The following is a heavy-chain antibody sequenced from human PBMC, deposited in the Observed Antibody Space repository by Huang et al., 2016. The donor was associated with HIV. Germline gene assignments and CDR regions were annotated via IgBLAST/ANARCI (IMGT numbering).Heavy chain of an antibody. D-gene: IGHD2-15*01. CDR2: INYSGNT. J-gene: IGHJ4*02. CDR1: GGPFNGFL. Sequence: QVLLQQWGAGVLKPSETLSLTCGVSGGPFNGFLWSWIRQPPGKGLEGSGEINYSGNTNYNPSLKSRVTMSVDTSKRQFSLSLKSVTAADTAVYYCARARLLLPFDYWGQGALVAVSS. V-gene: IGHV4-34*02. CDR3: ARARLLLPFDY.